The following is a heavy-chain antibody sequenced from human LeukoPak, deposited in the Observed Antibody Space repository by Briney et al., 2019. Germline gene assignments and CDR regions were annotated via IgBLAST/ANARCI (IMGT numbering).Heavy chain of an antibody. J-gene: IGHJ5*02. CDR1: GFTASSNY. V-gene: IGHV3-53*04. CDR2: IYSDDRT. Sequence: PGGSLRLSCAASGFTASSNYMSWVRQAPGKGLEWVSVIYSDDRTYYADSVKGRFTISRHTSKKTLYLQMNSLRAEDTAVYYCARDSIQYQLLFWFDPWGQGTLVTVSS. CDR3: ARDSIQYQLLFWFDP. D-gene: IGHD2-2*01.